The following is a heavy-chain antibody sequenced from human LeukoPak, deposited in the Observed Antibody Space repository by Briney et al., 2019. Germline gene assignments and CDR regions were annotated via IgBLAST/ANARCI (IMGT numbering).Heavy chain of an antibody. CDR3: ARELVVPAAIYYYYGMDV. Sequence: KPSETLSLTCAVYGGSFSGYYWSWIRQPPGKGLEWIGEINHSGSTNYNPSLKSQVTISVDTSKNQFSLKLSSVTAADTAVYYCARELVVPAAIYYYYGMDVWGQGTTVTVSS. J-gene: IGHJ6*02. D-gene: IGHD2-2*01. CDR2: INHSGST. V-gene: IGHV4-34*01. CDR1: GGSFSGYY.